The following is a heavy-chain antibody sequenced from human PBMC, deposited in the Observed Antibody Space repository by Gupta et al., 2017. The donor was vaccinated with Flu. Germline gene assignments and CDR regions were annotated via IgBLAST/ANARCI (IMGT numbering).Heavy chain of an antibody. D-gene: IGHD5-18*01. CDR2: IYYSGST. Sequence: SVSSGSYYWSWIRQPPGKGLEWIGYIYYSGSTNYNPSLKSRVTISVDTSKNQFSLKLSSVTAADTAVYYCASGYSYGYFDYWGQGTLVTVSS. V-gene: IGHV4-61*01. J-gene: IGHJ4*02. CDR3: ASGYSYGYFDY. CDR1: SVSSGSYY.